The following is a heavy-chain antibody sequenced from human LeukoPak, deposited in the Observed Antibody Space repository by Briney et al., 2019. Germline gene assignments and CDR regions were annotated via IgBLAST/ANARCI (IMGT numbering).Heavy chain of an antibody. CDR3: ARSGMGVTQRGYDY. J-gene: IGHJ4*02. D-gene: IGHD1-26*01. Sequence: ASVKVSCKASGFTFTSYGFTWVRQAPGQGLQWMGWISAYNGKTNYGRKFQGRVTMTTDTSTSTVYMELRSLKSDDTAVYYCARSGMGVTQRGYDYWGQGTLVTVSS. CDR2: ISAYNGKT. V-gene: IGHV1-18*01. CDR1: GFTFTSYG.